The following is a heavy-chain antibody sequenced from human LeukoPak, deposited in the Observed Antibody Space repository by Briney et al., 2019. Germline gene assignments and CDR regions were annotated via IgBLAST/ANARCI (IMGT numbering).Heavy chain of an antibody. CDR1: GGSFSGYY. CDR3: ARRLQPYYFDY. D-gene: IGHD4-11*01. V-gene: IGHV4-34*01. J-gene: IGHJ4*02. CDR2: INHSGST. Sequence: SSETLSLTCAVYGGSFSGYYWSWIRQPPGKGLEWIGEINHSGSTNYNPSLKSRVTISVDTSKNQFSLKLSSVTAADTAVYYCARRLQPYYFDYWGQGTLVTVSS.